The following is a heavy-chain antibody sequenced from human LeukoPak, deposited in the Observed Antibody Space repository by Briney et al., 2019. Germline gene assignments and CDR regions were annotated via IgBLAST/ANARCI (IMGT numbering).Heavy chain of an antibody. J-gene: IGHJ4*02. Sequence: PGGSLRLSCAASGFTFSSYWMSWVRQAPGKGLEWVANIKQDGSEKYYVDSVKGRFTISRDNAKNSLYLQMNSLRAEDTAVYYCAPTEDPYYYDSSGYYYGYWGQGTLVTVSS. CDR3: APTEDPYYYDSSGYYYGY. V-gene: IGHV3-7*03. CDR2: IKQDGSEK. CDR1: GFTFSSYW. D-gene: IGHD3-22*01.